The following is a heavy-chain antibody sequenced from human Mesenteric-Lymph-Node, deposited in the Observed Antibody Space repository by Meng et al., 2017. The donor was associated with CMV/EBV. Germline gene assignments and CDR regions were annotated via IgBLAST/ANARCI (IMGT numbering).Heavy chain of an antibody. CDR1: GFTFSSYA. V-gene: IGHV3-23*01. CDR2: ISGSSSDT. D-gene: IGHD2-2*01. Sequence: LSLTCAASGFTFSSYAMTWVRQAPGKGLEWVAGISGSSSDTYYADSVKGRFTISRDNSENTLYLQMNSLRAEDTALYYCAKGLGSCSSGSCYPLYYGMDVWGQGTTVTVSS. CDR3: AKGLGSCSSGSCYPLYYGMDV. J-gene: IGHJ6*02.